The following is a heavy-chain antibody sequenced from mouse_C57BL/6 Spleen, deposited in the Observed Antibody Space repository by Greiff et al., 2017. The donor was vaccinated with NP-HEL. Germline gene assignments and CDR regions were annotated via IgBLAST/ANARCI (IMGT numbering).Heavy chain of an antibody. CDR2: INPSNGGT. V-gene: IGHV1-53*01. J-gene: IGHJ4*01. CDR3: ARNLGYYGSSYDYAMDY. D-gene: IGHD1-1*01. CDR1: GYTFTSYW. Sequence: VQLQQPGTELVKPGASVKLSCKASGYTFTSYWMHWVKQRPGQGLEWIGNINPSNGGTNYNEKFKSTATLTVDKSSSTSNMQLSSLTSEDSVVYYCARNLGYYGSSYDYAMDYWGQGTSVTVSS.